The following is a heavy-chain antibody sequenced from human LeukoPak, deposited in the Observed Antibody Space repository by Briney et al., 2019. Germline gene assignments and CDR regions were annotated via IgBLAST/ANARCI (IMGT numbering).Heavy chain of an antibody. V-gene: IGHV3-23*01. J-gene: IGHJ4*02. CDR2: ASYYVGKQ. D-gene: IGHD1-1*01. CDR1: GFTFSDYA. Sequence: PGGSLRPSCAASGFTFSDYAMGWVRQAPGKGLEWVSTASYYVGKQYHADSVRGRFTVSRDNSRNTVSLQMSSLRVEDTGIYYCAKAGIGADGAGFLCEYWGQGTLVTVSS. CDR3: AKAGIGADGAGFLCEY.